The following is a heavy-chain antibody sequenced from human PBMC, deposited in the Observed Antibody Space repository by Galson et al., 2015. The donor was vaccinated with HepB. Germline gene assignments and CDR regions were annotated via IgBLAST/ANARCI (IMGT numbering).Heavy chain of an antibody. D-gene: IGHD4-23*01. CDR3: AISNATVAFDY. V-gene: IGHV1-18*01. CDR2: ISANDGYT. CDR1: GYTFRNNY. Sequence: SVKVSCKASGYTFRNNYLSWVRQAPGQGLEWMGWISANDGYTNYAQKFQGRVTMTRDTSTSTVYMELSSLRSEDTAVYYCAISNATVAFDYWGQGTLVTVSS. J-gene: IGHJ4*02.